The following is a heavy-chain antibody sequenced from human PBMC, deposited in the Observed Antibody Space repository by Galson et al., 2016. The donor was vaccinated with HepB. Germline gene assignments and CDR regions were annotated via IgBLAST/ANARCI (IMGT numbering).Heavy chain of an antibody. V-gene: IGHV3-23*01. CDR3: AKSARSWYQNAFDI. J-gene: IGHJ3*02. CDR2: ISGGGGST. CDR1: GFRFSSYA. D-gene: IGHD6-13*01. Sequence: SLRLSCAASGFRFSSYAMSWVRQAPGKGLEWVSAISGGGGSTYYADSVKGRFTISRDNSKNTLYLQMNSLRVEHTAVYYCAKSARSWYQNAFDIWGQGTMVIVSS.